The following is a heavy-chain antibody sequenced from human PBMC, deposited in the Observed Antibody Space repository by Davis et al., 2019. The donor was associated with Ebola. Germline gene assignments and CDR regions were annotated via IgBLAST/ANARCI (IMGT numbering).Heavy chain of an antibody. V-gene: IGHV1-69*13. D-gene: IGHD2-2*02. CDR2: IIPIFGTA. CDR1: GDTFSSYA. J-gene: IGHJ6*03. CDR3: ATADYCSSTSCYTGTHYYMDV. Sequence: SVKVSCKASGDTFSSYAISWVRQAPGQGLEWMGGIIPIFGTANYAQKFQGRVTITADESTSTAYMELSSLRSEDTAVYYCATADYCSSTSCYTGTHYYMDVWGKGTTVTVSS.